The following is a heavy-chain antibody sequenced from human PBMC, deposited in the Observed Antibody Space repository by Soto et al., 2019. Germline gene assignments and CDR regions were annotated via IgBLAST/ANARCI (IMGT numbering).Heavy chain of an antibody. Sequence: EVQLVDSGGGLIQPGGSLRLSCAASGFSVSSSHMIWVRQAPGKGLEWVSVIYSGGATYYAVSVEGRFTISRDRSKNTVYFQMDGLSTEDTALYHCAKLGPYGSESYSFRYNWVDPWGQGTLVTVSS. D-gene: IGHD3-10*01. CDR1: GFSVSSSH. V-gene: IGHV3-53*01. CDR3: AKLGPYGSESYSFRYNWVDP. CDR2: IYSGGAT. J-gene: IGHJ5*02.